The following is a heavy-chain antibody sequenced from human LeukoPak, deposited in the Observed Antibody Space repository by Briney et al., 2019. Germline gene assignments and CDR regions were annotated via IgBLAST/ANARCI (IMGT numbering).Heavy chain of an antibody. D-gene: IGHD3-3*01. CDR3: AREYDFWSGFIPGPFYYGMDV. CDR1: GYTFTGYY. V-gene: IGHV1-3*01. J-gene: IGHJ6*02. CDR2: INAGNGNT. Sequence: GASVKVSCKASGYTFTGYYMHWVRQAPGQRLEWMGWINAGNGNTKYSQKFQGRVTITRDTSASTAYMELSSLRSEDTAVYYCAREYDFWSGFIPGPFYYGMDVWGQGTTVTVSS.